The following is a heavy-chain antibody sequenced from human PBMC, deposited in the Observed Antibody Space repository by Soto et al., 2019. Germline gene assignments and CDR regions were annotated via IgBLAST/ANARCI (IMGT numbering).Heavy chain of an antibody. CDR3: ATDQISGDYRTGSGY. CDR1: GYTLTELS. D-gene: IGHD4-17*01. V-gene: IGHV1-24*01. CDR2: FDPEDGET. Sequence: ASVKVSCKVSGYTLTELSMHWVRQAPGKGLEWMGGFDPEDGETIYAQKFQGRVTMTEDTSTDTAYMELSSLRSEDTAVYYCATDQISGDYRTGSGYWGQGTLVTVSS. J-gene: IGHJ4*02.